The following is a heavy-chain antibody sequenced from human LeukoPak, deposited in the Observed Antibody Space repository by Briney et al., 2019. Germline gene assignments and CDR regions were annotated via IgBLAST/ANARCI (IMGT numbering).Heavy chain of an antibody. CDR1: GFTFSSYA. CDR2: ISYDGSNK. Sequence: GRSLRLSCAASGFTFSSYAMHWVRQAPGKGLEWVAVISYDGSNKYYADSVKGRFTISRDNPKNTLYLQMNSLRAEDTAVYYCAREGSGYYDSSGYYVGPFDYWGQGTLVTVSP. D-gene: IGHD3-22*01. V-gene: IGHV3-30-3*01. CDR3: AREGSGYYDSSGYYVGPFDY. J-gene: IGHJ4*02.